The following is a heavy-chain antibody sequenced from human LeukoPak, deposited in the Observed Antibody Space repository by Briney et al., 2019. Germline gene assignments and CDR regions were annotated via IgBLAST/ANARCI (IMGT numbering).Heavy chain of an antibody. CDR1: GYTFTGWY. J-gene: IGHJ4*02. CDR3: ARDAETLINWGSADYFDY. CDR2: IKPDSGGT. D-gene: IGHD7-27*01. V-gene: IGHV1-2*02. Sequence: ASVKVSCKASGYTFTGWYMHWVRQAPGQEVEWMGWIKPDSGGTDYAQKFQGRVTMTRDTSISTAYMELSRLTSDDTAVYYCARDAETLINWGSADYFDYWGQGTLVTVSS.